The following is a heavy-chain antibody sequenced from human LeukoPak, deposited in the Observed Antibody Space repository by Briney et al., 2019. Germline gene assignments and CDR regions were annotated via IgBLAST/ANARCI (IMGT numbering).Heavy chain of an antibody. CDR3: ARPSLPYSSGWYAGGMDV. Sequence: GESLKISCKGSGYSFTSHWIGWVRQMPGKGLEWMGIIYPGDSATRYSPSFQGQVTISADKSISTAYLQWSSLKASDTAMYYCARPSLPYSSGWYAGGMDVWGQGTTVTVSS. D-gene: IGHD6-19*01. CDR2: IYPGDSAT. CDR1: GYSFTSHW. J-gene: IGHJ6*02. V-gene: IGHV5-51*01.